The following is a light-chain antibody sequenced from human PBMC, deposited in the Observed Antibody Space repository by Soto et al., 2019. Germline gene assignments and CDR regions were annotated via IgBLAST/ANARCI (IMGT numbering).Light chain of an antibody. V-gene: IGKV3-15*01. CDR3: QQYNKWPLT. CDR2: GAS. CDR1: QGVGSN. J-gene: IGKJ1*01. Sequence: EVVMTQSPATLSVSRGDGAALSCRASQGVGSNLAWYQQKPGQAPRLLVYGASTRATGVPARFSGSGSGTEFTLTISSLRSEDFAVYYCQQYNKWPLTFGQGTKVEI.